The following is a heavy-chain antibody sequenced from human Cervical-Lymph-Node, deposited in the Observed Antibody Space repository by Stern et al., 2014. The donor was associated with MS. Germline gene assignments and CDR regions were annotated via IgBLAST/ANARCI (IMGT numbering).Heavy chain of an antibody. CDR3: AREGDAFDI. J-gene: IGHJ3*02. V-gene: IGHV3-21*01. CDR1: GFTFSRYS. Sequence: EVQLEESGGGLVKPGGSLRLSCAASGFTFSRYSLNWVRQAPGKGLEWVSSISSSSSYIYYADSVKDRFTISRDNAKNSLYLQMNSLRAEDTAVYYCAREGDAFDIWGQGTMVTVS. CDR2: ISSSSSYI.